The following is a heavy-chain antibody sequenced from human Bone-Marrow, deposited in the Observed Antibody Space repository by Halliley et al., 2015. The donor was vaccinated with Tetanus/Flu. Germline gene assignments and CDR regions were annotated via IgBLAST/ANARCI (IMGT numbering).Heavy chain of an antibody. CDR1: GGSISTYY. Sequence: TLSLTCTVSGGSISTYYWSWIRRPPGKGLEWIGYIYYDGKTKYNPSLESRVAISIDTSKNQFFLNLKSITAADTAVYYCARDKDYGGRLDLWGRGTLVTVST. CDR2: IYYDGKT. D-gene: IGHD1-26*01. V-gene: IGHV4-59*01. CDR3: ARDKDYGGRLDL. J-gene: IGHJ4*02.